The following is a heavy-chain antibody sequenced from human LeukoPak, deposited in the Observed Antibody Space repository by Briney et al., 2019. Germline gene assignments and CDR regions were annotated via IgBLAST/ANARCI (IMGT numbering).Heavy chain of an antibody. Sequence: GGSLRLSCAASGFTFSNTWMSWVRQAPGKGLEWVGRIKTKTDGGTTDYAAPVKGRFTISRDDSENTLYLLMNSLKIEDTAVYYCATDSKGGYSYNYVGIDYWGQGTLVTVSS. CDR3: ATDSKGGYSYNYVGIDY. V-gene: IGHV3-15*01. CDR2: IKTKTDGGTT. J-gene: IGHJ4*02. CDR1: GFTFSNTW. D-gene: IGHD5-18*01.